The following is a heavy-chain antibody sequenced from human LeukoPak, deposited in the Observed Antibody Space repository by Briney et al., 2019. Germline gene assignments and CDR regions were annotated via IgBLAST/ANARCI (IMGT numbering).Heavy chain of an antibody. CDR2: INPNICCT. J-gene: IGHJ5*02. CDR3: ARTYYYGSGSYYLNWFDP. CDR1: GYTFTGYY. V-gene: IGHV1-2*02. D-gene: IGHD3-10*01. Sequence: GASVKVSCKASGYTFTGYYMHWMRQAPGQALEWMGWINPNICCTNYAQKFQGRVTMTRDTSISTAYMELSRLRSDETAVYYCARTYYYGSGSYYLNWFDPWGQGTLVTVSS.